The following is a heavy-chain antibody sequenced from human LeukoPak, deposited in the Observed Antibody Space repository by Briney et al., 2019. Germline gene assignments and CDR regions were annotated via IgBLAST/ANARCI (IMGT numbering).Heavy chain of an antibody. CDR2: IYYSGST. CDR3: AREYCSNTSCEYYFDY. Sequence: SETLSLTCTVSGGSISSSSYYWGWIRQPPGKGLEWIGTIYYSGSTYYNPSLKSRVTISVDTSKNQFSLKLSSVTAADTAVYYCAREYCSNTSCEYYFDYWGQGTLVTVSS. J-gene: IGHJ4*02. D-gene: IGHD2-2*01. CDR1: GGSISSSSYY. V-gene: IGHV4-39*07.